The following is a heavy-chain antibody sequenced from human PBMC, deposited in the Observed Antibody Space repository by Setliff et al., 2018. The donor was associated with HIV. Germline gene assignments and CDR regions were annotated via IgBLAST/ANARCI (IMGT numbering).Heavy chain of an antibody. CDR2: VSYAGTT. J-gene: IGHJ5*02. D-gene: IGHD6-19*01. Sequence: PSETLSLTCTVSGDSSGINYWAWIRQPPGKGLEWIGSVSYAGTTYYNPSLEGRVSMSFDSSKNRFSLRLRSMAAADAATYYCTADRASVWYGHWGQGTLVTVSS. CDR3: TADRASVWYGH. CDR1: GDSSGINY. V-gene: IGHV4-59*04.